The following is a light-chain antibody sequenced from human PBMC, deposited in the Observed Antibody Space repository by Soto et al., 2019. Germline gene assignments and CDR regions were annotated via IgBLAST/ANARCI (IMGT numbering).Light chain of an antibody. CDR3: SAYTARSTLV. CDR1: TRDVGAYNL. CDR2: EVR. Sequence: QSVLTQPASVSGSAGQSITISCSGTTRDVGAYNLVSWYQQHPGTAPKLIIYEVRNRPSGISSRFSGSRSGNTASLTISGLQSEDEGVYYCSAYTARSTLVFGGGTKVTVL. V-gene: IGLV2-14*01. J-gene: IGLJ3*02.